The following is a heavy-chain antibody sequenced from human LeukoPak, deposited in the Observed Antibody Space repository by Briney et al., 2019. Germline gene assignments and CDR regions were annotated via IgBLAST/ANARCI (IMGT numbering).Heavy chain of an antibody. CDR2: INHSGST. CDR1: GGSFTGYY. D-gene: IGHD2-15*01. Sequence: PSETLSLTCAVYGGSFTGYYWSWIRQPPGKGLEWIGEINHSGSTNYNPSLKSRVTISVDTSKNQFSLKLSSVTAADTAVYYCAREGVAAHDAFDIWGQGTVVTVSS. J-gene: IGHJ3*02. V-gene: IGHV4-34*01. CDR3: AREGVAAHDAFDI.